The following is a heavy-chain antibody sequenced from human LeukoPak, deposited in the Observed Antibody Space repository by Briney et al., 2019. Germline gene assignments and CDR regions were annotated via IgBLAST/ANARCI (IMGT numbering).Heavy chain of an antibody. Sequence: TGGSLRLSCAASGFTFSSYEMNWVRQAPGKGLEWVSYISSSGSTIYYADSVKGRFTISRDNSKITLYLQMNSLRAEDTAVYYCAKEAIVVVTATLDYWGQGTLVTVSS. V-gene: IGHV3-48*03. CDR1: GFTFSSYE. CDR3: AKEAIVVVTATLDY. J-gene: IGHJ4*02. D-gene: IGHD2-21*02. CDR2: ISSSGSTI.